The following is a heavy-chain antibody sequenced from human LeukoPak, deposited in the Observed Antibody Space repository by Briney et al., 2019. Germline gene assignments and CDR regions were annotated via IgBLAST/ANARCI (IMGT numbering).Heavy chain of an antibody. D-gene: IGHD3-10*01. CDR3: ARAPSWLGGSGTPPVVYFDY. V-gene: IGHV1-18*01. CDR1: GYTFTNYG. CDR2: ISAKNGKT. J-gene: IGHJ4*02. Sequence: ASVKVSCEASGYTFTNYGISWVRQAPGQGLEWMGWISAKNGKTNYVQGLQGRVTMTTDTSTSTAYMELRSLRSDDTAVYYCARAPSWLGGSGTPPVVYFDYWGQGTLVTVSS.